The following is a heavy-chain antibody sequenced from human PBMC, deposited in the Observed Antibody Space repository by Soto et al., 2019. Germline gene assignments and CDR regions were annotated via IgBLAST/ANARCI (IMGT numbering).Heavy chain of an antibody. CDR2: ISYDGSNK. CDR3: ARGHSGWYYLGDN. CDR1: GFTFSSYG. Sequence: ESGGGVVQPGRSLRLSCAASGFTFSSYGMHWVRQAPGKGLEWVAVISYDGSNKYYADSVKGRFTISRDNSKNTLYLQMNSLRAEDTAVYYCARGHSGWYYLGDNWGQGTLVTVSS. J-gene: IGHJ4*02. V-gene: IGHV3-30*03. D-gene: IGHD6-19*01.